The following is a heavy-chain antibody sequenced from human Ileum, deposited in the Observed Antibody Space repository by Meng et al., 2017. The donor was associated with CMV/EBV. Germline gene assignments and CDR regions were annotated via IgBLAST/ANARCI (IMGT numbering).Heavy chain of an antibody. D-gene: IGHD3-22*01. CDR1: GYTFTSYG. V-gene: IGHV1-3*04. CDR3: AIDPSGYYYKF. CDR2: INTDNDNT. Sequence: QVQLVQSGAEVKKPGASVKVSCKASGYTFTSYGMHWVRQAPGQRLEWMGWINTDNDNTKYSQKFQGRVTFTRDTSASTAYMELSSLRSEDTAVYFCAIDPSGYYYKFWGQGTLVTVSS. J-gene: IGHJ4*02.